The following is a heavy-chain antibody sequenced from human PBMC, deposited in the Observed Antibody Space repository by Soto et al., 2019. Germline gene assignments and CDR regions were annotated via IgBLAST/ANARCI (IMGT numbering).Heavy chain of an antibody. Sequence: QVQLVQSGPDVKKPGSSVRVSCKTSGDTFRTYALSWVRQAPGQGLEWMGGIIPMFGSPTYAEKFQDRVTISADESSSTVYMEVRSLRSEDSAVYYCARPPRPRNFYHGLDVWGQGTTVTVSS. CDR3: ARPPRPRNFYHGLDV. CDR1: GDTFRTYA. CDR2: IIPMFGSP. V-gene: IGHV1-69*01. J-gene: IGHJ6*02.